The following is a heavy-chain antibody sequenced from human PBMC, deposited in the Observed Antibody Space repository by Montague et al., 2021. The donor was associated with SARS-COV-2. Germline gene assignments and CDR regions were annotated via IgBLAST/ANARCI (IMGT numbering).Heavy chain of an antibody. CDR2: INHRGST. D-gene: IGHD4-17*01. V-gene: IGHV4-34*01. Sequence: SETLSLTCAVYGGSFSGYYWSWIRQPPGKGLEWIGEINHRGSTNXXPSLKSRVTISVDTSKNQFSLKLSSVTAADTAVYYCARGRTVTTFYYYYGMDVWGQGTQVTVSS. J-gene: IGHJ6*02. CDR1: GGSFSGYY. CDR3: ARGRTVTTFYYYYGMDV.